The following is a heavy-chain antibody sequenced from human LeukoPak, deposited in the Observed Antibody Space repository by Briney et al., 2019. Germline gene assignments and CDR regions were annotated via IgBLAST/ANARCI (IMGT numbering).Heavy chain of an antibody. Sequence: SETLSLTCTVSGDSISNYYWNWVRQPAGKGLEWIGHIYTSGYTNYNPSLKSRVTVSVDTSKNQFSLKLTSVTAADAAVYYCAKRSQTMSAARGMDVWGQGTTVPVSS. CDR2: IYTSGYT. CDR1: GDSISNYY. D-gene: IGHD3-10*02. CDR3: AKRSQTMSAARGMDV. J-gene: IGHJ6*02. V-gene: IGHV4-4*07.